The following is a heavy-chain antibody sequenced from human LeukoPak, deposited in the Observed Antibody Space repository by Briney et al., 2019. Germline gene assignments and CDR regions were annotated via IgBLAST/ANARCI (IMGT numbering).Heavy chain of an antibody. D-gene: IGHD3-22*01. Sequence: ASVKVSCKASGYTFVNYGINWVRQAPGQGLEWMGWVSAYNGNTNYAQKLQGRVTMTTDTSTSTAYMEVRSLRSDDTAVYYCARGFSVAGTLGDSSGYYPDYWGQGTLVTVSS. CDR3: ARGFSVAGTLGDSSGYYPDY. CDR1: GYTFVNYG. V-gene: IGHV1-18*01. J-gene: IGHJ4*02. CDR2: VSAYNGNT.